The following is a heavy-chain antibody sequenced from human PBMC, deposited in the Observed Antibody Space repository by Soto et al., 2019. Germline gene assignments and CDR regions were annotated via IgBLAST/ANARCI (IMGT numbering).Heavy chain of an antibody. CDR3: AIDFPHYYDSGSYYRWGWFDP. CDR1: GGTFSSYA. CDR2: IIPIFGTA. V-gene: IGHV1-69*01. J-gene: IGHJ5*02. Sequence: QVQLVQSGAEVKKPGSSVKVSCKASGGTFSSYAISWVRQAPGQGLEWMGGIIPIFGTANYAQKFQGRVTITADESPSTDYMELSSLRSEDTAEYYCAIDFPHYYDSGSYYRWGWFDPWGQGTLVTVSS. D-gene: IGHD3-10*01.